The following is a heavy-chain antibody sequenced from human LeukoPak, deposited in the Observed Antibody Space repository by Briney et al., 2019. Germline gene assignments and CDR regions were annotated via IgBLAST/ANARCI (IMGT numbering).Heavy chain of an antibody. CDR3: AREGSYDPWEYYYYYVDV. Sequence: GGSLRLSCAASGFIFNNYGMHWVRQAPGKGLEWVAVISYGGSSEYYADSVRGRFTISRDNSKNTLYLQMNSLRAEDTAVYYCAREGSYDPWEYYYYYVDVWGKGTTVIVSS. CDR1: GFIFNNYG. CDR2: ISYGGSSE. V-gene: IGHV3-30*03. J-gene: IGHJ6*03. D-gene: IGHD5-18*01.